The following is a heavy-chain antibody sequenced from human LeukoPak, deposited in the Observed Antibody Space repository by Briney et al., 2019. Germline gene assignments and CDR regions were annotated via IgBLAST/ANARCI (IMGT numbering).Heavy chain of an antibody. CDR2: VNPGDGVT. D-gene: IGHD3-22*01. J-gene: IGHJ4*02. CDR1: GYIFTNYW. CDR3: ARGVYYYHSGGYYDFDY. V-gene: IGHV1-46*01. Sequence: ASLKVSCKASGYIFTNYWMHWVRQAPGQGLQWMGMVNPGDGVTTYAQNFQGRVTMTRDTSSSTVYMELSSLRSEDTAVYYCARGVYYYHSGGYYDFDYWGQGTLVTVSS.